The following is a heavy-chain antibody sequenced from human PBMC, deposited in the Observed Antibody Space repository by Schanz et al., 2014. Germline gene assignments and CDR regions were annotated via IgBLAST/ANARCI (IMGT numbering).Heavy chain of an antibody. CDR3: ARDHTTESYYSAGPPIDY. V-gene: IGHV3-23*01. J-gene: IGHJ4*02. D-gene: IGHD1-26*01. CDR1: GLIFSNYV. CDR2: IGTSGGT. Sequence: EVQLLESGGGLVQPGGSLKLSCAASGLIFSNYVMSWVRQAPGKGLEWVSTIGTSGGTNYAESVKGRFTISRDNSKNTLFLQMNSLRAEDTAVYYCARDHTTESYYSAGPPIDYWGQGTLLNCSS.